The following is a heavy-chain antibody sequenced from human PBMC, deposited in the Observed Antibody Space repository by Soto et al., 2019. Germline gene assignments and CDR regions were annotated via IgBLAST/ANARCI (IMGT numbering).Heavy chain of an antibody. CDR3: ARRVGRYWYFDL. V-gene: IGHV4-39*01. CDR2: IYYSGST. Sequence: SETLSLTCTVSGGSISSSSYYWGWVRQPPGKGLEWIGSIYYSGSTYYNPSLKSRVTISVDTSKNQFSLKLSSVTAADTAVYYCARRVGRYWYFDLWGRGTLVTVS. J-gene: IGHJ2*01. D-gene: IGHD3-10*01. CDR1: GGSISSSSYY.